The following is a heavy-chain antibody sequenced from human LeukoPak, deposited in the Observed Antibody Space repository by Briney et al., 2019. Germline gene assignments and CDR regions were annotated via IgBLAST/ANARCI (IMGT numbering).Heavy chain of an antibody. D-gene: IGHD3-3*01. Sequence: GGSLRLXCAASGFTFSSYTMNWVRQAPGKGLEWVSYITSSSSSIYYADSVKGRFTISRDNAKNSLYLQMNSLRAEDTAVYYCARRVVNAFDVWGQGTTVTVSS. CDR3: ARRVVNAFDV. V-gene: IGHV3-48*01. J-gene: IGHJ3*01. CDR1: GFTFSSYT. CDR2: ITSSSSSI.